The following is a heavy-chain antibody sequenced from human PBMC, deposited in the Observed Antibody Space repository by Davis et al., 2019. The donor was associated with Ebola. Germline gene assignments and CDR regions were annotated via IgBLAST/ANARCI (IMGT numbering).Heavy chain of an antibody. Sequence: GGSLRLSCSDSAVTFNRYGMHWVRQAPGKGLEWVALIWYDGTNPYYAESVRGRFTISRDNSKNTLYLQMNSLRTDDTAVYYCARDSEFVLLWFGGGMDVWGQGTPVTVSS. V-gene: IGHV3-33*08. CDR2: IWYDGTNP. D-gene: IGHD3-10*01. J-gene: IGHJ6*02. CDR1: AVTFNRYG. CDR3: ARDSEFVLLWFGGGMDV.